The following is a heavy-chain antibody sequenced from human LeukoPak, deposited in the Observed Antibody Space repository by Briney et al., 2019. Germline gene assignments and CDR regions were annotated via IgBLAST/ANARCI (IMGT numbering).Heavy chain of an antibody. CDR1: GFTFSSYP. D-gene: IGHD3-10*01. V-gene: IGHV3-23*01. Sequence: GGSLRLSCAASGFTFSSYPMTWVRQAPGKGLNWFPTIGSSAGDTHYADSVKGRFTISRDNSKNSLYLQMNSLRAEDTAVYYCAKYYYTSGSSGGRVFDYWGQGTLVTVSS. J-gene: IGHJ4*02. CDR2: IGSSAGDT. CDR3: AKYYYTSGSSGGRVFDY.